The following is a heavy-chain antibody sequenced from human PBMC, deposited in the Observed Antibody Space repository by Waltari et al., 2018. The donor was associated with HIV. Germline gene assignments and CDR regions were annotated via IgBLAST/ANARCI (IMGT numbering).Heavy chain of an antibody. CDR3: ARGGWFGAYAGDFDY. CDR2: INPNSGGT. V-gene: IGHV1-2*02. D-gene: IGHD3-10*01. J-gene: IGHJ4*02. Sequence: QVQLVQSGAEVKKPGASVKVSCKASGYTFTGYYMHWVRQAPGQGLEWMVWINPNSGGTNYAQKCQGRVTMTRDTSISTAYMELSRLRSDDTAVYYCARGGWFGAYAGDFDYWGQGTLVTVSS. CDR1: GYTFTGYY.